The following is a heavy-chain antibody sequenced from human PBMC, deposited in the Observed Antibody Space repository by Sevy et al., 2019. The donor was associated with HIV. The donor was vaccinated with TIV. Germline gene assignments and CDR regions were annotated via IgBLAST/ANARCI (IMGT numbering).Heavy chain of an antibody. CDR2: ISGSGGST. J-gene: IGHJ5*02. CDR1: GFTFSSYA. V-gene: IGHV3-23*01. D-gene: IGHD6-19*01. Sequence: GGSLRLSCAASGFTFSSYAMSWVRQAPGKGLEWVSAISGSGGSTYYADSVKGRFTSSRDNSKNTLYLQMNRLRAEDTAVYYCAKNPRIAVAVNWFDPWGQGTLVTVSS. CDR3: AKNPRIAVAVNWFDP.